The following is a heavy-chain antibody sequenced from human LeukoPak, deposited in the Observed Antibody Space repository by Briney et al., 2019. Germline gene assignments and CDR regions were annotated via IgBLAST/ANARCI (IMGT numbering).Heavy chain of an antibody. CDR3: AKGRNSYYYDSSGYYYAEYFQH. J-gene: IGHJ1*01. CDR2: ISGSGGST. V-gene: IGHV3-23*01. D-gene: IGHD3-22*01. CDR1: GFTFSSYA. Sequence: PGGSLRLSCAASGFTFSSYAMSWVRQAPGKGLEWVSAISGSGGSTYYADSVKGRFTISRDNSKNTLYLQMNSLRAEDTAVYYCAKGRNSYYYDSSGYYYAEYFQHWGRGTLVTVSS.